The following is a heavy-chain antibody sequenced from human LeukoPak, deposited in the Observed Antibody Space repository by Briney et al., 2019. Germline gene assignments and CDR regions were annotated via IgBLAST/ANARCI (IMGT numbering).Heavy chain of an antibody. CDR1: GYTFTGYY. Sequence: ASVKVSCKASGYTFTGYYMHWVRQAPGQGLEWMGWINPNSGGTNYAQKFQGRVTMTRDTSISTAYMELSRLRSDDTAVYYCARDRDYGSGIFDHWGQGTLVTVSS. J-gene: IGHJ4*02. CDR3: ARDRDYGSGIFDH. D-gene: IGHD3-10*01. CDR2: INPNSGGT. V-gene: IGHV1-2*02.